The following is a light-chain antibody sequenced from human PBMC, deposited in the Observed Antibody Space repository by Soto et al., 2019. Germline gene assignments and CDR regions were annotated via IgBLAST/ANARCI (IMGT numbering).Light chain of an antibody. CDR1: QSISNW. V-gene: IGKV1-5*03. J-gene: IGKJ1*01. CDR2: QAS. Sequence: DIQMTQSPSTLSASVGDRVTITCRASQSISNWLAWYQQKPGKAPKLLIYQASSLETGVSSRFSGSASETEFTLSISRLQPDDFATYYCQQYKDYSGWTFGQGTTVDIK. CDR3: QQYKDYSGWT.